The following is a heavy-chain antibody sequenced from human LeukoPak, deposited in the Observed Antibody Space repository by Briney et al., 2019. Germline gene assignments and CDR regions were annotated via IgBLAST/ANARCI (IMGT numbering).Heavy chain of an antibody. Sequence: SETLSLTCTVSGGSISSGDYYWSWIRQHPGKGLEWIGYIYYSGSTYYNPSLKSRVTISVDTSKNQFSLKLSSVTAADTAVYYCARDSSSGYYYFTYYGMDVWGQGTTVTVSS. D-gene: IGHD3-22*01. V-gene: IGHV4-31*03. CDR2: IYYSGST. J-gene: IGHJ6*02. CDR3: ARDSSSGYYYFTYYGMDV. CDR1: GGSISSGDYY.